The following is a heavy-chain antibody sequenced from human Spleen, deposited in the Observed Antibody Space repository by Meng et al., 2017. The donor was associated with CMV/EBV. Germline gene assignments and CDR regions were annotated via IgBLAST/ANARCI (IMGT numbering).Heavy chain of an antibody. CDR1: RFTLSKYD. V-gene: IGHV3-13*03. Sequence: GESLKISCAACRFTLSKYDMDWVRQATGKGLTCVSLITSAGDTDYSGAVEGQFTISREDAKNSLYLQMNSLRAEDTAVYYCARLISSRNWFDPWGQGTLVTVSS. CDR2: ITSAGDT. D-gene: IGHD6-13*01. J-gene: IGHJ5*02. CDR3: ARLISSRNWFDP.